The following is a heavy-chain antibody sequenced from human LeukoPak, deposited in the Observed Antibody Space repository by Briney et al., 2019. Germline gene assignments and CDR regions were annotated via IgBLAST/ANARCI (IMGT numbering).Heavy chain of an antibody. D-gene: IGHD3-10*01. CDR2: MNPNSGNT. V-gene: IGHV1-8*01. CDR1: GYTFTSYD. Sequence: ASVRVSCKASGYTFTSYDINWVRQATGQGLEWMGWMNPNSGNTGYAQKFQGRVTMTRNTSISTAYMELSSLRSEDTAVYYCARAYRGYGPGSYYLYYFDYWGQGTLVTVSS. J-gene: IGHJ4*02. CDR3: ARAYRGYGPGSYYLYYFDY.